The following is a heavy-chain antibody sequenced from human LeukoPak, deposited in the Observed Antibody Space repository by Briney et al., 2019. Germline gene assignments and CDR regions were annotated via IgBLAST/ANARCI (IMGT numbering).Heavy chain of an antibody. Sequence: GGSLRLSCEASGFTFSSYWMNWARQAPGKGLEWVASINHNGNVNYYVDSVKGRFTISRDNAKNSLYLQMSNLRAEDTAVFYCARGGNYRPFDYWGQGTLVTVSS. CDR3: ARGGNYRPFDY. J-gene: IGHJ4*02. CDR1: GFTFSSYW. CDR2: INHNGNVN. V-gene: IGHV3-7*03. D-gene: IGHD4-11*01.